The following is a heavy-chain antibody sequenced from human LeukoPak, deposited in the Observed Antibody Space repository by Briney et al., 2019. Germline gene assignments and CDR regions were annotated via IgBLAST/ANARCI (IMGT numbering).Heavy chain of an antibody. CDR1: GFTFSSYS. D-gene: IGHD5-18*01. CDR3: ARVPKIYYSYAFDY. J-gene: IGHJ4*02. CDR2: INWSGGST. V-gene: IGHV3-20*04. Sequence: PGGSLRLSCAASGFTFSSYSMNWVRQAPGKGLEWVAGINWSGGSTDYADSVKGRFTISRDNAKNSLYLQMNSLRAEDTALYYCARVPKIYYSYAFDYWGQGTLVTVSS.